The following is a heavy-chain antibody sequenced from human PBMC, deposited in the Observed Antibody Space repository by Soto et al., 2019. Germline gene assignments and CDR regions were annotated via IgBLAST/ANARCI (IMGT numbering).Heavy chain of an antibody. J-gene: IGHJ1*01. D-gene: IGHD3-16*01. CDR2: TSYDGSNK. CDR1: GFTFRSYV. V-gene: IGHV3-33*05. Sequence: QVQLVESGGGVVQPGTSLRLSCVGSGFTFRSYVIHWVRQAPGKGLEWVALTSYDGSNKDYGDSVKGRFTISRDNSRNTVDLQMDSLRREDTALYDCARWGTTGGLDVWGPGTLISVAS. CDR3: ARWGTTGGLDV.